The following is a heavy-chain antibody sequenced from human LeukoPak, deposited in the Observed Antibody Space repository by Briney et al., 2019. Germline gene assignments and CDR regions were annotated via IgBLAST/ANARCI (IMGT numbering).Heavy chain of an antibody. J-gene: IGHJ4*02. D-gene: IGHD6-13*01. CDR1: GGSIFSGDYY. CDR2: IYYSGDT. V-gene: IGHV4-30-4*01. Sequence: PSGTLSLTCTVSGGSIFSGDYYWNWIRQAPGKGLEWIGYIYYSGDTYYNPSLKSRVTISVDTSKNQFSLKLSSVTAADTAVYYCARVYLVRGQQHYFDYWGQGTLVTVSS. CDR3: ARVYLVRGQQHYFDY.